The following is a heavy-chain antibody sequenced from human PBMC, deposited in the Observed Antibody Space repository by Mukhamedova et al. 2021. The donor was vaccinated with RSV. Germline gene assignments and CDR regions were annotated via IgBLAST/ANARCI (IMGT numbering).Heavy chain of an antibody. V-gene: IGHV3-13*04. CDR1: STWD. D-gene: IGHD6-25*01. CDR3: ARDRGYGGGFDY. J-gene: IGHJ4*02. CDR2: INTAANT. Sequence: STWDFHWVRQVPGQGLEWVSSINTAANTYYADSVKGRFTISRENARNSLYLQMNSLTAGDTAIYYCARDRGYGGGFDYWGRGTLVTVSS.